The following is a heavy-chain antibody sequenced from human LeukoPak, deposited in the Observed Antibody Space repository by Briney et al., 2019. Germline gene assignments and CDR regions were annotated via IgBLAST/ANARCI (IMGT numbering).Heavy chain of an antibody. V-gene: IGHV3-30*03. J-gene: IGHJ4*02. CDR1: AFTFSSYG. Sequence: GGSLTLTCAASAFTFSSYGMHRLRQAPGKGLEWVAVISYDGSKSYYEDYVKGRFTISRDNSKNTMELQMNSLRAADMAFYYFALPEGYDFCSGPFDYYGQGSVVTDSS. CDR2: ISYDGSKS. CDR3: ALPEGYDFCSGPFDY. D-gene: IGHD3-3*01.